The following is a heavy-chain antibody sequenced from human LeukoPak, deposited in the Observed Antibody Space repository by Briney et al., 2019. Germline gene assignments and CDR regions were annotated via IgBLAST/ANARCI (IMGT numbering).Heavy chain of an antibody. CDR2: INPNSGGT. Sequence: GASVKVSCKASGYTFTGYYMHWVRQAPGQGLEWMGWINPNSGGTNYAQKFQGRVTMTEDTSTDTAYMELSSLRSEDTAVYYCATFEYSSSRGDYWGQGTLVTVSS. D-gene: IGHD6-6*01. J-gene: IGHJ4*02. V-gene: IGHV1-2*02. CDR3: ATFEYSSSRGDY. CDR1: GYTFTGYY.